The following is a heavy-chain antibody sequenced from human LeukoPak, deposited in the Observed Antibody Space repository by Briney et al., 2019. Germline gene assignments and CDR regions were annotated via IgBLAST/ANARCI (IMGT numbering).Heavy chain of an antibody. CDR3: AREFVYGDPFDP. Sequence: GGSLRLSCAASGFPVSSTYMNWVRQAPAKGVEWVSVIFGGGGTYYADSVKGRFIITRDNSKNTLHLQMNSLRAEDTAVYFCAREFVYGDPFDPWGQGTLVTVSS. J-gene: IGHJ5*02. V-gene: IGHV3-66*01. CDR2: IFGGGGT. D-gene: IGHD4-17*01. CDR1: GFPVSSTY.